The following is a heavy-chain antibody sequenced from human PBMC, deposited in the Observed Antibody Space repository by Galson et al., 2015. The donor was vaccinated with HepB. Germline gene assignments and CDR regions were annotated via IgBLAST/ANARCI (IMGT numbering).Heavy chain of an antibody. J-gene: IGHJ4*02. Sequence: SLRLSCAASGFTVSSNYMSWVRQAPGKGLEWVSVIYSGGSTYYADSVKGRFTISRHNSKNTLYLQMNSLRAEDTAVYYCASAIGYCSSTSCLAFDYWGQGTLVTVSS. CDR2: IYSGGST. V-gene: IGHV3-53*04. CDR1: GFTVSSNY. D-gene: IGHD2-2*01. CDR3: ASAIGYCSSTSCLAFDY.